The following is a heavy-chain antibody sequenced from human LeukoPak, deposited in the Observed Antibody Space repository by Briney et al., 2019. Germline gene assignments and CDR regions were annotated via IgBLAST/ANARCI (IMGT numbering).Heavy chain of an antibody. V-gene: IGHV3-66*01. CDR1: AFTFSSYA. D-gene: IGHD6-19*01. Sequence: AGGSLRLSCAASAFTFSSYAMSWVRQAPGKGLEWVSVIYSGGSTYYADSVKGRFTISRDNSKNTLYLQMNSLRAEDTAVYYCARTAGYSSGWSFDPWGQGTLVTVSS. CDR3: ARTAGYSSGWSFDP. CDR2: IYSGGST. J-gene: IGHJ5*02.